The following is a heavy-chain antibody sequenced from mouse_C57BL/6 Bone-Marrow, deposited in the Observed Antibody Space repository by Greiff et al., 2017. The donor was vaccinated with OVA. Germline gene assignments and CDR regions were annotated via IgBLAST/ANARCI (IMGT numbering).Heavy chain of an antibody. J-gene: IGHJ2*01. D-gene: IGHD1-1*01. CDR2: IDPENGDT. Sequence: EVQLQQSGAELVRPGASVKLSCTASGFNIKDYYMHWVKQRPEQGLEWIGWIDPENGDTEYASKFKGKATITADTSSNTAYMQLSSLTSEDTAFYYCTFYYYASSPLSFDYWGQGTTLTVSS. CDR1: GFNIKDYY. V-gene: IGHV14-4*01. CDR3: TFYYYASSPLSFDY.